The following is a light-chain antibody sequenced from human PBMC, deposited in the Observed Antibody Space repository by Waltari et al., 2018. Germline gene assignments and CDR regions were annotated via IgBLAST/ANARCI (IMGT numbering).Light chain of an antibody. CDR1: SSDVGGYNY. CDR3: GSYAGSWV. V-gene: IGLV2-23*02. Sequence: QSALTQPASVSGSPGQSITISCTGTSSDVGGYNYVSWYQQHPGKAPKLMIYDVSKRPTGVSHSVSASKTGERAALTISGLQAEDEADYYCGSYAGSWVSGGGTKLTVL. J-gene: IGLJ3*02. CDR2: DVS.